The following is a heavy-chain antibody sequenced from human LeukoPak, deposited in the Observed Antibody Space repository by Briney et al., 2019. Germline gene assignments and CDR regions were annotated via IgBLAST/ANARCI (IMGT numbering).Heavy chain of an antibody. CDR1: GFNFISSW. CDR2: IRQDGSEK. J-gene: IGHJ5*02. CDR3: ARMSYYDSSGDNWFDP. Sequence: PGGSLRLSCAASGFNFISSWMNWVRQAPGKGLEWVANIRQDGSEKYYVDSVKGRFTISRDNAKNSLYLQMNSLRSEDTAVYYCARMSYYDSSGDNWFDPRGQGTLVTVSS. V-gene: IGHV3-7*03. D-gene: IGHD3-22*01.